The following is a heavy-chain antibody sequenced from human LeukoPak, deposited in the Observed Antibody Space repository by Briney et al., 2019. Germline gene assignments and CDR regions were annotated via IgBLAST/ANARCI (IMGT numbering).Heavy chain of an antibody. D-gene: IGHD4-17*01. J-gene: IGHJ5*02. V-gene: IGHV1-69*13. Sequence: GASVKVSCKASGGTFSSYTINWVRQAPGQGLEWMGGIIPVFGTANYVQKFQGRVTITADESTSAAYMELSSLRSEDTAVYYCARTSTVPPRSPYGPWGQGTLVTVS. CDR2: IIPVFGTA. CDR1: GGTFSSYT. CDR3: ARTSTVPPRSPYGP.